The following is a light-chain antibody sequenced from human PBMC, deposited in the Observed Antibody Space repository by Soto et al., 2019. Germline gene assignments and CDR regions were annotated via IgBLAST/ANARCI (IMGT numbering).Light chain of an antibody. J-gene: IGLJ2*01. V-gene: IGLV2-14*01. Sequence: SALTQPASVSGSPGQSITISCTRTSSDVGGYNYVSWYQQHPGKAPKLMIYEVSNRPSGVSNRFSGSKSGNTASLTISGLQAEDEADYYCSSYTRNSTLVFGGGTKLTVL. CDR1: SSDVGGYNY. CDR2: EVS. CDR3: SSYTRNSTLV.